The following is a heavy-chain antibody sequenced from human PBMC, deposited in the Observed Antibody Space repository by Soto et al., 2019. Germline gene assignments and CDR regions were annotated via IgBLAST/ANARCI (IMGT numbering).Heavy chain of an antibody. CDR1: GFIFSSNS. J-gene: IGHJ5*01. CDR2: ISSSSRYI. Sequence: GGSLRPSCAASGFIFSSNSMNWVRQAPGKGLEWVSSISSSSRYIYDADSVKGRFTVSSDNAKNSLYLQMNSLRAEDTAVYYCARSLANVGRLDDWFDSWGPGTLVTVSS. CDR3: ARSLANVGRLDDWFDS. V-gene: IGHV3-21*01. D-gene: IGHD6-6*01.